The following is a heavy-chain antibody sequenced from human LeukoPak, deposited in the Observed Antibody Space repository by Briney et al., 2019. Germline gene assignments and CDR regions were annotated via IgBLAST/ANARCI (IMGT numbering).Heavy chain of an antibody. J-gene: IGHJ6*02. D-gene: IGHD3-10*01. V-gene: IGHV1-46*01. Sequence: GASVKVSCKASGYTFTSYYMHWVRQAPGQGLEWMGIINPSGGSTSYAQKFQGRVTMTRDTSTSTVYMELSSLRSEDTAVYYCARVRGYYGSGSYDPTYYGMDVWGQGTTVTVSS. CDR3: ARVRGYYGSGSYDPTYYGMDV. CDR2: INPSGGST. CDR1: GYTFTSYY.